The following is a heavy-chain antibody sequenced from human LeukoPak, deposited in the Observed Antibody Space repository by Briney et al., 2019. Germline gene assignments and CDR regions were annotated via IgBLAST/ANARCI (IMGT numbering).Heavy chain of an antibody. Sequence: PGGSLRLSCVASGFTFSSYSMNWVRQAPGKGLEWVSSISSSSSYIYYADSVKGRFTISRDNAKNSLYLQMNSLRAEDTAVYYCARDARHIDSSGYPDYWGQGTLVTVSS. J-gene: IGHJ4*02. CDR2: ISSSSSYI. D-gene: IGHD3-22*01. CDR1: GFTFSSYS. V-gene: IGHV3-21*01. CDR3: ARDARHIDSSGYPDY.